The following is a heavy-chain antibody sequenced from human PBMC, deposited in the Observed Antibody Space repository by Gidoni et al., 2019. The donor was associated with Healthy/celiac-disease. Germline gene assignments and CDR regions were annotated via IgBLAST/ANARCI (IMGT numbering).Heavy chain of an antibody. CDR3: AKELWFGSPFDY. CDR1: GFTFTSYA. J-gene: IGHJ4*02. CDR2: IRGSGDTI. D-gene: IGHD3-10*01. Sequence: EVQLLESGGGWVQPGGSLRLPCPASGFTFTSYAMNWVRQAPGKGLEWVSGIRGSGDTIYCADSVKCRFTISRYNSKNTVYLQMNSLRAEDTAIYYCAKELWFGSPFDYWGQGTLVTVSS. V-gene: IGHV3-23*01.